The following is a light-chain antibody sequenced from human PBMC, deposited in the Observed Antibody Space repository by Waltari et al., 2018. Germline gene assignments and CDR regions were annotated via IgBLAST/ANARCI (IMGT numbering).Light chain of an antibody. V-gene: IGLV2-8*01. CDR3: SSYAGSNNFRV. CDR2: EVT. J-gene: IGLJ3*02. CDR1: SSDVGGYNY. Sequence: QSALTQPPSASGSPGQSVTISCTGTSSDVGGYNYVSWYQQHPGKGPKLMIYEVTKRPSGLPDRFSGSKSDNTASLTVSGLQAEDEADYYCSSYAGSNNFRVFGGGTKLTVL.